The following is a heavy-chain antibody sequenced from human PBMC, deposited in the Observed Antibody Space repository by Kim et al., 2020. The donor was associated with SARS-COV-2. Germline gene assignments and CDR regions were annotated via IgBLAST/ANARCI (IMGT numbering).Heavy chain of an antibody. D-gene: IGHD6-13*01. CDR2: INTNTGNP. Sequence: ASVKVSCKASGYTFTSYATNWVRQAPGQGLEWMGWINTNTGNPTYAQGFTGRFVFSLDTSVSTAYLQISSLKAEDTAVYYCARAAGIAAAGSHYYYGMDVWGQGTTVTVSS. J-gene: IGHJ6*02. CDR3: ARAAGIAAAGSHYYYGMDV. V-gene: IGHV7-4-1*02. CDR1: GYTFTSYA.